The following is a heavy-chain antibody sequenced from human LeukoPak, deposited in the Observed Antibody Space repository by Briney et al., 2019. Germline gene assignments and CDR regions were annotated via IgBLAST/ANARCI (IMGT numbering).Heavy chain of an antibody. CDR2: ISGSGAST. Sequence: GGSLRLSCAASGFTFSSYAMTWVRQSPGKGLEWVSAISGSGASTYYADSVKGRFTISRDNSKNTLYLQANSLRAGDTAVYYCAKSYDYGDYPDAFDIWGQGTMVTVSS. CDR1: GFTFSSYA. V-gene: IGHV3-23*01. J-gene: IGHJ3*02. D-gene: IGHD4-17*01. CDR3: AKSYDYGDYPDAFDI.